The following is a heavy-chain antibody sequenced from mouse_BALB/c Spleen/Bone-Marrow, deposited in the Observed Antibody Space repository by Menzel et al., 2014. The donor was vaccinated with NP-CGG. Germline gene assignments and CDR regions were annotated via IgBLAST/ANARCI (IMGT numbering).Heavy chain of an antibody. D-gene: IGHD2-1*01. J-gene: IGHJ2*01. CDR1: GYSSTGYY. CDR3: ARRRDGTNYFDY. Sequence: VVKTGASVKISCRASGYSSTGYYMHWIKQSHGKSLEWIEYISCYNGASGYNQKFKGKATFTVDTSSTIAYMQFNSLTSEDSAVYYCARRRDGTNYFDYWGQGTTLTVSS. CDR2: ISCYNGAS. V-gene: IGHV1S34*01.